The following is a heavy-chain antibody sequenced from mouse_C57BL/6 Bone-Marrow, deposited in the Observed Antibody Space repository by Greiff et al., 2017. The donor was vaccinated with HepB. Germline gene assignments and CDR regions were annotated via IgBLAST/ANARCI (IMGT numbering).Heavy chain of an antibody. Sequence: QVQLQQPGAELVKPGASVKLSCKASGYTFTSYWMHWVKQRPGQGLEWTGMIHPNSGSTNYNEKFKSKATLTVDKSSSTAYMQLSSLTSEDSAVYYCARFTTVVNYAMDYWGQGTSVTVSS. J-gene: IGHJ4*01. CDR3: ARFTTVVNYAMDY. CDR1: GYTFTSYW. CDR2: IHPNSGST. V-gene: IGHV1-64*01. D-gene: IGHD1-1*01.